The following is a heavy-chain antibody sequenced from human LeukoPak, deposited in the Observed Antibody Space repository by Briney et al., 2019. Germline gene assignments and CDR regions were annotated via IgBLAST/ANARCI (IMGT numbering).Heavy chain of an antibody. CDR2: ISGSGGST. V-gene: IGHV3-23*01. D-gene: IGHD1-26*01. Sequence: GGSLRLSCAASGFTFSSYWMHWVRQAPGKGLEWVSAISGSGGSTYYADSVKGRFTISRDNSKNTLYLQMNSLRAEDTAVYYCAKDSGSYYDFDYWGQGTLVTVSS. CDR3: AKDSGSYYDFDY. CDR1: GFTFSSYW. J-gene: IGHJ4*02.